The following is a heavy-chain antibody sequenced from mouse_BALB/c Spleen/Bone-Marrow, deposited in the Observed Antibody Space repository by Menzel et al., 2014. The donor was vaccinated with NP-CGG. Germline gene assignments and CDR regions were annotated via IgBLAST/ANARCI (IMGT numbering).Heavy chain of an antibody. V-gene: IGHV5-17*02. CDR1: GFTFSSFG. CDR3: ARKGAMITHYYAMDY. Sequence: EVQRVESRGGLVQPGGSRKLSCAASGFTFSSFGMHWVRQAPEKGLEWVAYISNGSSTIYYADTVKGRFTISRDNPKNTLFLQMTSLRSEDTAMYYCARKGAMITHYYAMDYWGQGTSVTVSS. CDR2: ISNGSSTI. J-gene: IGHJ4*01. D-gene: IGHD2-4*01.